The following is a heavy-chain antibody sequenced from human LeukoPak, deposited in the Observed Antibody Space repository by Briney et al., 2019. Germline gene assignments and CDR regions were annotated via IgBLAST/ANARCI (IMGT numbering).Heavy chain of an antibody. J-gene: IGHJ3*02. CDR2: IIPIFGTA. Sequence: GSSVKVSCKASGGTFSSYAISWVRQAPGQGLEWMGGIIPIFGTASYAQKFQGRVTITADKYTSTAYMELSSLRSEDSAVYYCARGEYYYDSSCYYYDGSNAFDIWGQGTMVTVSS. CDR3: ARGEYYYDSSCYYYDGSNAFDI. V-gene: IGHV1-69*06. D-gene: IGHD3-22*01. CDR1: GGTFSSYA.